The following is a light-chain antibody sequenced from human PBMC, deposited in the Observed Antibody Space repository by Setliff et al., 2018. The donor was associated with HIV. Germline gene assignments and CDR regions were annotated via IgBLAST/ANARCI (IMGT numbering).Light chain of an antibody. V-gene: IGLV2-23*02. CDR2: EVS. Sequence: QSVLTQPASVSGSPGQSITISCTGTSTDVGTYSLVSWYQQHPGKAPKVMIYEVSKRPSGISNRFSGSKSGNTASLTISGLQPEDESDYYCCSYASGSTSLFVFGTGTKVTVL. J-gene: IGLJ1*01. CDR1: STDVGTYSL. CDR3: CSYASGSTSLFV.